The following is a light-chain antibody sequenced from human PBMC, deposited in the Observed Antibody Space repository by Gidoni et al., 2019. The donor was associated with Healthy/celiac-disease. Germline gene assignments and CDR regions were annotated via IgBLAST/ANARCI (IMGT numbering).Light chain of an antibody. CDR3: QVWDTSSDHSVV. Sequence: SYVLTQPPSVSVAPGQTARITCGGNNIGSKSVHWYQQKPGQAPVLVVYDDSGRPSGIPERFSGSNSANTATLTISSVEAGDEADYYCQVWDTSSDHSVVFGGGTKLTVL. V-gene: IGLV3-21*02. CDR2: DDS. CDR1: NIGSKS. J-gene: IGLJ2*01.